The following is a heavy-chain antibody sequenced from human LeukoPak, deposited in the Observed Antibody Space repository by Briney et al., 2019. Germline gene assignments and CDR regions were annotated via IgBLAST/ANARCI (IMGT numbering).Heavy chain of an antibody. Sequence: ASVKVSCKASGYTFTGYYIHWVRQAPGQGREWMGWINPNSGGTNYIQKFQGRVTMTRDTSISTAYMELSRLRSDDTAVYYCASGAVAGNPLDYWGQGTLVTVSS. CDR1: GYTFTGYY. CDR2: INPNSGGT. J-gene: IGHJ4*02. CDR3: ASGAVAGNPLDY. D-gene: IGHD6-19*01. V-gene: IGHV1-2*02.